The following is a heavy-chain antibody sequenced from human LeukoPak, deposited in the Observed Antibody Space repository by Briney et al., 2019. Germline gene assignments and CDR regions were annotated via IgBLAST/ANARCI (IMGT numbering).Heavy chain of an antibody. J-gene: IGHJ4*02. V-gene: IGHV1-58*02. CDR2: IVVGSGNT. CDR1: GFTFTSSA. D-gene: IGHD3-3*01. CDR3: AREPKDYDFWSGETADFDY. Sequence: SVKVSCKASGFTFTSSAMQWVRQARGQRLEWIGWIVVGSGNTNYAQKFQERVTITRDMSTSTAYMELSSLRSEDTAVYYCAREPKDYDFWSGETADFDYWGQGTLVTVSS.